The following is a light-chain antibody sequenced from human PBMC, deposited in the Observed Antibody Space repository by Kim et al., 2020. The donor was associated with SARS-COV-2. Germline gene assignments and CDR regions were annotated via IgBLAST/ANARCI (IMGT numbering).Light chain of an antibody. V-gene: IGKV1-39*01. CDR1: QSISNY. CDR3: QQSFSTPPENT. Sequence: DIQMTQSPSSLSASVGDRVTITCRASQSISNYLNWYQQKPGKAHKVLIYAASSLQTGVPSRFSGSGSGTDFTLTISSLQPEDFATYYCQQSFSTPPENTFGQGTKLEIK. CDR2: AAS. J-gene: IGKJ2*01.